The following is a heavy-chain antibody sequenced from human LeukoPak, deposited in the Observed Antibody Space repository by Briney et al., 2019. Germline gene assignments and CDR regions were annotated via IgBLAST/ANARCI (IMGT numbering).Heavy chain of an antibody. CDR2: IYSSGST. CDR1: GGSIISYY. J-gene: IGHJ3*02. CDR3: ARYDSPRYGGNSRLTGRGAFDI. D-gene: IGHD4-23*01. V-gene: IGHV4-59*10. Sequence: KPSETLSLTCAVSGGSIISYYWSWIRQPAGKGLEWIGRIYSSGSTNYNPSLKSRVTMSVDTSKNQFSLKLSSVTAADTAVYYCARYDSPRYGGNSRLTGRGAFDIWGQGTMVTVSS.